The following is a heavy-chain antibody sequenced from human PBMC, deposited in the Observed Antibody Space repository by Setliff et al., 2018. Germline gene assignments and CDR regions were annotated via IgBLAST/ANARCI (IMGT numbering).Heavy chain of an antibody. CDR2: INPKTGGT. J-gene: IGHJ4*02. Sequence: ASVKVSCKASGYTFVGYYLHWVRQAPGQGLEWMGWINPKTGGTNYAQKFQGRVTMTRDASINTAIMHLSSLKSDDMAVYYCAREPYDYIWGSYRSPYFDHWGQGALVTVSS. CDR1: GYTFVGYY. CDR3: AREPYDYIWGSYRSPYFDH. V-gene: IGHV1-2*02. D-gene: IGHD3-16*02.